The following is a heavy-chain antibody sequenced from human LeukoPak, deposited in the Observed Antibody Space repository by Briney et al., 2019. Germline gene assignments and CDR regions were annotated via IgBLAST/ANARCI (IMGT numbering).Heavy chain of an antibody. V-gene: IGHV4-59*08. Sequence: SETLSLTCTVSGGSISSYYWSWFRQPPGRGLEWIGYIYSGGITDYNPSLRSRVTILVDTSKNQFSLKLDSVTAADTAVYYCARHVVTHNYLDYWGQGALVTVSS. J-gene: IGHJ4*02. CDR2: IYSGGIT. CDR1: GGSISSYY. CDR3: ARHVVTHNYLDY. D-gene: IGHD4-23*01.